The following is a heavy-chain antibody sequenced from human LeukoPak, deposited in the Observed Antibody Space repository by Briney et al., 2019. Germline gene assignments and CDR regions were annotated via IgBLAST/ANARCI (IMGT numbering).Heavy chain of an antibody. D-gene: IGHD3-3*01. CDR2: IWYDGSKK. Sequence: GGSLRLSCAASGFTFSSNGMLWGRQAPGKGLEWVAVIWYDGSKKYYADAVKGRFTISRDNSKNTLYLQMNSLRAEDTAVYYCARDLDDFWSAYYSAPAYWGQGTLVTVSS. J-gene: IGHJ4*02. V-gene: IGHV3-33*01. CDR1: GFTFSSNG. CDR3: ARDLDDFWSAYYSAPAY.